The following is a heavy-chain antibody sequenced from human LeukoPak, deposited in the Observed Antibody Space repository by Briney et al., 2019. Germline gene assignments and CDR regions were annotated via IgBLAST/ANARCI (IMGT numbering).Heavy chain of an antibody. J-gene: IGHJ4*02. CDR1: GGSFSGYY. CDR3: ADYYYDSSGYSDY. V-gene: IGHV4-34*01. CDR2: INHSGST. D-gene: IGHD3-22*01. Sequence: SETLSLTCAVYGGSFSGYYWSWIRQPPGKGLEWIGEINHSGSTNYNPSLKSQVTISVDTSKNQFSLKLSSVTAADTAVYYCADYYYDSSGYSDYWGQGTLVTVSS.